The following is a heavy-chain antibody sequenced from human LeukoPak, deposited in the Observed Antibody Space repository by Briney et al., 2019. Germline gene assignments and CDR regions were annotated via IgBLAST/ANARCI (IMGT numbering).Heavy chain of an antibody. J-gene: IGHJ4*02. CDR3: ARSHSSNWAYFDY. CDR1: GGSISSYY. V-gene: IGHV4-59*12. Sequence: SETLSLTCTVSGGSISSYYWSWIRQPPGKGLEWIGYIYHSGSTYYNPSLKSRVTISVDRSKNQFSLRLTSVTAADTAVYYCARSHSSNWAYFDYWGQGTLVTVSS. CDR2: IYHSGST. D-gene: IGHD6-13*01.